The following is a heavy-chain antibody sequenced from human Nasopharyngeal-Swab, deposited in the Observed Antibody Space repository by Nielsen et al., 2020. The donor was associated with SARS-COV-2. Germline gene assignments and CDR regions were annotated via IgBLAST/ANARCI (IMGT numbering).Heavy chain of an antibody. J-gene: IGHJ4*02. D-gene: IGHD2-21*02. Sequence: GESLKISCAASGFTFSSYGMHWVRQAPGKGLEWVAVISYDGSNKYYADSVKGRFTISRDNSKNTLYLQMNSLRAEDTAVYYCARGHNTYCGGDCYSLAPDYWGQGPLVTVSS. CDR1: GFTFSSYG. CDR2: ISYDGSNK. CDR3: ARGHNTYCGGDCYSLAPDY. V-gene: IGHV3-30*03.